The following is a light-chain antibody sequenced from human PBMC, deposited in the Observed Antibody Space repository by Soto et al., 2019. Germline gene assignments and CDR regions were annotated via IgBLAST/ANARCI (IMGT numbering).Light chain of an antibody. CDR3: QQYNSYSLT. V-gene: IGKV1-5*01. CDR1: QSVTSR. Sequence: DIQMTQSPSTLSASVGDRVTITCRASQSVTSRWAWYQQKPGKAPKLLIYGASNLESGVPSRFSGSGSGTEFTLTISSLQPDDFATYYCQQYNSYSLTFGGGTTVEIK. J-gene: IGKJ4*01. CDR2: GAS.